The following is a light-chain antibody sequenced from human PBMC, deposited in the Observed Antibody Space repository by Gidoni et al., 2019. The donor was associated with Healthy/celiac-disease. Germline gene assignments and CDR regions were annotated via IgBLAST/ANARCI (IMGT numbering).Light chain of an antibody. V-gene: IGLV3-25*02. CDR2: KDS. Sequence: SYELTQPPSVSVSPGQTARITCSGDALPKQYAYWYQQKPGQAPVLVIYKDSERPSGNPERFSGSSSGTTVTLTISGVQAEDEADYYCQSADSSGTYEVFGGGTKLTVL. CDR1: ALPKQY. J-gene: IGLJ2*01. CDR3: QSADSSGTYEV.